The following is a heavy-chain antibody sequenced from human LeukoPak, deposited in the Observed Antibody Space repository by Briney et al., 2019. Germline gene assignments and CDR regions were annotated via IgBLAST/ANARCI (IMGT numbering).Heavy chain of an antibody. J-gene: IGHJ6*02. D-gene: IGHD2-2*01. Sequence: GGSLRLSCAASGFTFSDYYMSWIRQAPGKGLEWVSYISSSGNTIYDADSVKGRFTISRDNAKNSLYLQMNSLRAEDTAVYYCARDLGYCSSTSCLKDYYYYGMDVWGQGTTVTVSS. CDR2: ISSSGNTI. V-gene: IGHV3-11*01. CDR1: GFTFSDYY. CDR3: ARDLGYCSSTSCLKDYYYYGMDV.